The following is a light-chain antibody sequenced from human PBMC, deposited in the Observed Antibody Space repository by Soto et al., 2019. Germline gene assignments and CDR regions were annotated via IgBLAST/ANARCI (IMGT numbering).Light chain of an antibody. CDR3: QQRSTWPT. V-gene: IGKV3-11*01. CDR2: DAS. Sequence: VLTQSPATLSLSPGKRATLSCRASESVDFHLAWYQQKPGQAPRLLIYDASVRATGTPARFSGSGSGTAFTLTISSLEPEDFALYYCQQRSTWPTFGHGTRLEIK. CDR1: ESVDFH. J-gene: IGKJ5*01.